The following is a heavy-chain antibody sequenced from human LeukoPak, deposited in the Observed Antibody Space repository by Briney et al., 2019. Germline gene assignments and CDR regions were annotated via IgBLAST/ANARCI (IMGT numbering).Heavy chain of an antibody. V-gene: IGHV4-39*07. J-gene: IGHJ5*02. Sequence: SETLSLTCTVSGGSISSSSYYWGWIRQPPGKGLEWIGSIYYSGSTYYNPSLKGRVTISVDTSKNQFSLKLSSVTAADTAVYYCARVHGGNSGFDPWGQGTLVTVSS. CDR1: GGSISSSSYY. D-gene: IGHD4-23*01. CDR2: IYYSGST. CDR3: ARVHGGNSGFDP.